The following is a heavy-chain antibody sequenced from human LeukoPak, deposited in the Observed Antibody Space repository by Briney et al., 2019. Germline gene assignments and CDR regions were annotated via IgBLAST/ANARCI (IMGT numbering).Heavy chain of an antibody. D-gene: IGHD3-10*01. CDR1: GGSISSSSYY. CDR2: IYYSGST. Sequence: SETLSLTCTVSGGSISSSSYYWGWIRQPPGKGLEWIGSIYYSGSTYYNPSLKSPVTISVDTSKNQFSLKLSSVTAADTAVYYCARLNYYGSGSYYNSPVRGPWGQGTLVTVSS. J-gene: IGHJ5*02. CDR3: ARLNYYGSGSYYNSPVRGP. V-gene: IGHV4-39*01.